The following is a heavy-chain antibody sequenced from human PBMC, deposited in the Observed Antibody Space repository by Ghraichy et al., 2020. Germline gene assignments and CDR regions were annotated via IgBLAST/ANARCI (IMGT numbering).Heavy chain of an antibody. Sequence: GGSLRLSCAASGFTFNNYAMTWVRQAPGKGLEWVSSISGSGGSTYSADSVKGRFTISRDSSKNTLYLQMSSLRADDTAVYYCAKGLMESGYSYDYALDIWGQGTVVTVSS. CDR1: GFTFNNYA. CDR3: AKGLMESGYSYDYALDI. D-gene: IGHD5-18*01. CDR2: ISGSGGST. V-gene: IGHV3-23*01. J-gene: IGHJ3*02.